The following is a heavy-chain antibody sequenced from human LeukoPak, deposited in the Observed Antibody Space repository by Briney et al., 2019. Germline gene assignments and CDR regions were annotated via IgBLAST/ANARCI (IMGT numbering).Heavy chain of an antibody. Sequence: PSETLSLTCTVSGGSISSGGYYWSWIRQHPGKGLEWIGYIYYSGSTYYNPSLKSRVTISVDTSKNQFSLKLSSVTAADTAVYYCARDRRITMVRGVIYYYYGMDVWGQGTTVTVSS. CDR2: IYYSGST. CDR3: ARDRRITMVRGVIYYYYGMDV. D-gene: IGHD3-10*01. J-gene: IGHJ6*02. CDR1: GGSISSGGYY. V-gene: IGHV4-31*03.